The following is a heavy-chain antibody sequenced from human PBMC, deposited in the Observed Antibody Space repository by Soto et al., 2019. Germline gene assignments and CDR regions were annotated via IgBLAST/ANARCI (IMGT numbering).Heavy chain of an antibody. D-gene: IGHD3-22*01. J-gene: IGHJ4*02. V-gene: IGHV4-59*01. Sequence: SETLSLTCTVSGDSISTFYWGWMRQSPGKELEWVGYVYYTGSTNYNPSLKSRVTISVDRSKNQFSLKLTSANAADTAVYYCARGRTVRNYADDSSDYFYFFDYWGQGTQVTVSS. CDR3: ARGRTVRNYADDSSDYFYFFDY. CDR1: GDSISTFY. CDR2: VYYTGST.